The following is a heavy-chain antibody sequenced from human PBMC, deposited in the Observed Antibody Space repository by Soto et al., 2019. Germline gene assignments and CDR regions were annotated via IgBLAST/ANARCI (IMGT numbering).Heavy chain of an antibody. V-gene: IGHV3-30-3*01. Sequence: GGSLRLSCVASGFTFSNFAMHWVRQAPGKGLEWVAVISYDGGNKYYADSVRGRFTISRDDSKKTLYLQMDSLRPEDTAVYYCARGRMVTTDITFDYWGQGTQVTVSS. CDR1: GFTFSNFA. D-gene: IGHD4-17*01. CDR2: ISYDGGNK. CDR3: ARGRMVTTDITFDY. J-gene: IGHJ4*02.